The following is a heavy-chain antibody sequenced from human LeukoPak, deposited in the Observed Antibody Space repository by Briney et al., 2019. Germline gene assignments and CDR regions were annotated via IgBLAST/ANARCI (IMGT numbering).Heavy chain of an antibody. CDR1: GFIFSNYG. J-gene: IGHJ4*02. Sequence: GGSLRLSCEVSGFIFSNYGMHWVHQAPGKGLEWVALIWYDGRTKFHADSVKGRFTISRDNSANILYLQMSSLRVEDTAVYYCAREWGRIAVAGGPGYWGQGALVTVSS. D-gene: IGHD6-19*01. CDR2: IWYDGRTK. V-gene: IGHV3-33*01. CDR3: AREWGRIAVAGGPGY.